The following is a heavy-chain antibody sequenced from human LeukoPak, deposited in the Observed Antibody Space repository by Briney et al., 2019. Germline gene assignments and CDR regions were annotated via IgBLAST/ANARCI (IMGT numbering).Heavy chain of an antibody. V-gene: IGHV3-30*04. CDR1: GFTFSSYV. CDR3: ARVRSITMVRGAIGL. CDR2: ISYDGSNK. Sequence: GGSLRLSCAASGFTFSSYVMHWVRQAPGKGLEWVAVISYDGSNKYYADSVKGRFTISRDNSKNTLYLQMNSLSAEDTAVYYCARVRSITMVRGAIGLWGQGTLVTVSS. D-gene: IGHD3-10*01. J-gene: IGHJ4*02.